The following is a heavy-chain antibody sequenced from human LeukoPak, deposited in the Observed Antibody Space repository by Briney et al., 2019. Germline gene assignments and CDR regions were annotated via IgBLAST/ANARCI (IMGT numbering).Heavy chain of an antibody. Sequence: ASVKVSCKASGYTFTSYDINWVRQATGQGLEWMGWISAYNGNTNYAQKLRGRVTMTTDTSTSTAYMELRSLRPDDTAVYYCARDRDRGTRNWFDPWGQGTLVTVSS. J-gene: IGHJ5*02. D-gene: IGHD3-16*01. CDR2: ISAYNGNT. CDR1: GYTFTSYD. V-gene: IGHV1-18*01. CDR3: ARDRDRGTRNWFDP.